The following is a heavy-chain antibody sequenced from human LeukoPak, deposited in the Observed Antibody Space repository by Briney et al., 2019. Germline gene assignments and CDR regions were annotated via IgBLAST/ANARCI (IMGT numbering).Heavy chain of an antibody. CDR3: ATRDLGYCSSTSCKGSFVYGMDV. CDR2: FDPEDGET. CDR1: GYTLTELS. Sequence: GASVKVSCKVSGYTLTELSMHWVRQAPGKGLEWMGGFDPEDGETIYAQKFQGRVTMTEDTSTDTAYMELSSLRSEDTAVYYCATRDLGYCSSTSCKGSFVYGMDVWGQGNTVTVSS. V-gene: IGHV1-24*01. J-gene: IGHJ6*02. D-gene: IGHD2-2*01.